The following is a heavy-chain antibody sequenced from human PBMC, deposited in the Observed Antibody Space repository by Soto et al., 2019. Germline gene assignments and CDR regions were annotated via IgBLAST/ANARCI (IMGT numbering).Heavy chain of an antibody. D-gene: IGHD3-22*01. V-gene: IGHV4-39*01. Sequence: PSETLSLTCTVSGGSISSSSYYWGWIRQPPGKGLEWIGSIYYSGSTYYNPSLKSRVTISVDTSKNQFSLKLSSVTAADTAVYYCARHYTPLPRVPRIVVVITNFDYWGQGTLVTVSS. J-gene: IGHJ4*02. CDR2: IYYSGST. CDR1: GGSISSSSYY. CDR3: ARHYTPLPRVPRIVVVITNFDY.